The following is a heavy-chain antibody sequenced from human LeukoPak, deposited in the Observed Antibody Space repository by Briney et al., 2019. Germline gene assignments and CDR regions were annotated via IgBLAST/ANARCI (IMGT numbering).Heavy chain of an antibody. Sequence: SSETLSLTCTVSGGSISSYYWSWIRQPPGKGLEWIGEINHSGSTNYNPSLKSRVTISVDTSKNQFSLKLSSVTAADTAVYYCARSSRIGSGRNNWFDPWGQGTLVTVSS. D-gene: IGHD3-10*01. J-gene: IGHJ5*02. V-gene: IGHV4-34*01. CDR2: INHSGST. CDR3: ARSSRIGSGRNNWFDP. CDR1: GGSISSYY.